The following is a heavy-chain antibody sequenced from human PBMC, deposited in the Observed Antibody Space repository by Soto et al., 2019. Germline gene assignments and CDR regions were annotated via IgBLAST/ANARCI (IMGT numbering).Heavy chain of an antibody. V-gene: IGHV4-4*07. CDR3: AVDGNCRAGACQGWLDP. Sequence: SATLSLTCTVSGGSSSSYHWSWIRQAAGQGLEWIGRIYTSGSTKYNPSLKSRVTMSVDTSKNQFHLKLSSVTAADTAAYDCAVDGNCRAGACQGWLDPWGQGTLVTVSS. D-gene: IGHD2-21*02. J-gene: IGHJ5*02. CDR1: GGSSSSYH. CDR2: IYTSGST.